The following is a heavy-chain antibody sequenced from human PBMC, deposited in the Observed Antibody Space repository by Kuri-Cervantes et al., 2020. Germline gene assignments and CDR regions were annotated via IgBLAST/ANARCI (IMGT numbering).Heavy chain of an antibody. CDR1: GFTFSDYF. CDR3: ARVFSPAAIDY. J-gene: IGHJ4*02. D-gene: IGHD2-2*01. V-gene: IGHV3-11*01. CDR2: ISTSGGTI. Sequence: GGSLRLSCAASGFTFSDYFMSWIRQAPGKGLEWVSYISTSGGTIYYADSVKGRFTISRDNAKNSLYLQMNSLRAEDTAVYYCARVFSPAAIDYWGQGTQVTVSS.